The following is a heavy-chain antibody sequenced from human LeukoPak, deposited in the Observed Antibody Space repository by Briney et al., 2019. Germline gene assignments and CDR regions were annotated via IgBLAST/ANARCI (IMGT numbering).Heavy chain of an antibody. CDR2: IYYSGST. D-gene: IGHD1-26*01. CDR1: GGSISSSSYY. J-gene: IGHJ6*02. V-gene: IGHV4-39*01. Sequence: SETLSLTCTVPGGSISSSSYYWGWIRQPPGKGLEWIGSIYYSGSTYYNPSLKSRVTISVDTSKNQFSLKLSSVTAADTAVYYCAREVGATSYYYYGMDVWGQGTTVTVSS. CDR3: AREVGATSYYYYGMDV.